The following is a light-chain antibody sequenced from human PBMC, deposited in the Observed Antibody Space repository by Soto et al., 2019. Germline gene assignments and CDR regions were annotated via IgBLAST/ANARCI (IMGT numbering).Light chain of an antibody. J-gene: IGKJ1*01. Sequence: ETVVSQSPATVSVSPGERATLSCRASHSISSNLAWYLQKPGRAPRLVIYEAASRATGVPARFRGSGAGPEFTPTIRSVQYEDFVVYCCRHFNNLGRTFGQGTKVDIK. CDR1: HSISSN. V-gene: IGKV3-15*01. CDR2: EAA. CDR3: RHFNNLGRT.